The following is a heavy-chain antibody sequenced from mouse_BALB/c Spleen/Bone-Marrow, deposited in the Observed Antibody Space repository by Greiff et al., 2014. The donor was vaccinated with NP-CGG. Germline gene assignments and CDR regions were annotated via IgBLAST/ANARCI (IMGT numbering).Heavy chain of an antibody. J-gene: IGHJ3*01. CDR3: ARSYYDGSSFAY. D-gene: IGHD1-1*01. V-gene: IGHV1-4*01. CDR2: INPSTGYT. CDR1: GYTFTSYR. Sequence: VQLQQSGAELAKPGASVKMSCKASGYTFTSYRMHWVKQRPGQGLEWIGYINPSTGYTEYNQKFKDKATLTADMSSSTAYMQLSSLTSEDSAVYYCARSYYDGSSFAYWGQGTLVTVSA.